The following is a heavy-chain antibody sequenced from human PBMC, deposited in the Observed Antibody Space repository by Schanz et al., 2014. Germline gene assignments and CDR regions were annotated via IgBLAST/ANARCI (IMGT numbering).Heavy chain of an antibody. J-gene: IGHJ4*02. CDR3: TKDPTGCPQC. V-gene: IGHV3-30*02. CDR2: IRYDGAYT. Sequence: QVQLVESGGGVVQPGGSQRLSCAASGFTFSSYGMHWVRQAPGKGLEWVTFIRYDGAYTSYTDSVKGRFTISRDNSKNTLYLQMNSLTTEDTGVYYCTKDPTGCPQCWGQGTLVTVSS. CDR1: GFTFSSYG.